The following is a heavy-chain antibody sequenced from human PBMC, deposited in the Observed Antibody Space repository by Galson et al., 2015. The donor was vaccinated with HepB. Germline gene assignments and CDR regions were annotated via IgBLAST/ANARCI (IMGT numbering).Heavy chain of an antibody. CDR2: INPNSGGT. J-gene: IGHJ3*02. D-gene: IGHD3-10*01. CDR1: GYTFTGYY. Sequence: SVKVSCKASGYTFTGYYMHWVRQAPGQGLEWMGRINPNSGGTNYAQKFQGRVTMTRDTSISTAYMELSRLRSDDTAVYYCARGGLSRFGELSHDAFDIWGQGTMVTVSS. CDR3: ARGGLSRFGELSHDAFDI. V-gene: IGHV1-2*06.